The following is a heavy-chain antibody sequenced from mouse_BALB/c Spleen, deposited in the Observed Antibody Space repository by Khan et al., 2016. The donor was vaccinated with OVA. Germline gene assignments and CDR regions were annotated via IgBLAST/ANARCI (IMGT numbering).Heavy chain of an antibody. V-gene: IGHV14-3*02. CDR2: IAPANGNP. D-gene: IGHD2-3*01. CDR1: GFNIKDTY. Sequence: VQLQQSGAELVKPGSSVKLSCTASGFNIKDTYLHWVKQRPEQGLEWIGRIAPANGNPQYDPKFQGKAPLTSDTSSNTAYLQPNRLTPADPADYYCARPSYDPRDFEVWGAGTTVTVSS. CDR3: ARPSYDPRDFEV. J-gene: IGHJ1*01.